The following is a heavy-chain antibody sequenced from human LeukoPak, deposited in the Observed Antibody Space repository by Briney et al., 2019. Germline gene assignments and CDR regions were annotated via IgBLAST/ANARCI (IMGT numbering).Heavy chain of an antibody. CDR1: GFSVSTYY. D-gene: IGHD1-26*01. V-gene: IGHV3-53*01. CDR2: IYSGGST. J-gene: IGHJ6*03. CDR3: ARGMEPYYYYYMDV. Sequence: GGSLRLSCAASGFSVSTYYMNWVRQAPGKGLEWVSVIYSGGSTYYADSVKGRFTISRDNSKNTLYLQMNSLRAEDTAIYYCARGMEPYYYYYMDVWGKGTTVTVSS.